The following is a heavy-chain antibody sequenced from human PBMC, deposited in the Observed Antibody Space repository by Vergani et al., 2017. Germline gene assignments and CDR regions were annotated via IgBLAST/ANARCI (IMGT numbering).Heavy chain of an antibody. CDR2: ISSSSSYI. CDR1: GFTFSNAW. CDR3: ARASSSGQY. J-gene: IGHJ4*02. D-gene: IGHD6-19*01. V-gene: IGHV3-21*01. Sequence: EVQLVESGGGLVKPGGSLRLSCAASGFTFSNAWMSWVRQAPGKGLEWVSSISSSSSYIYYADSVKGRFTISRDNAKNSLYLQMNSLRAEDTAVYYCARASSSGQYWGQGTLVTVSS.